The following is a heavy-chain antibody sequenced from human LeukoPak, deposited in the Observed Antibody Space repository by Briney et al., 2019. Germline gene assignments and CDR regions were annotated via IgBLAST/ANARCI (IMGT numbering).Heavy chain of an antibody. CDR3: ARALAGPLDPTIGY. V-gene: IGHV1-69*02. J-gene: IGHJ4*02. D-gene: IGHD3-9*01. Sequence: GASVKVSCKASGGTFSSYTISWVRQAPGQGLEWMGRIIPILGIANYAQKLQGRVTMTTDTSTSTAYMELRSLRSDDTAVYYCARALAGPLDPTIGYWGQGTLVTVSS. CDR2: IIPILGIA. CDR1: GGTFSSYT.